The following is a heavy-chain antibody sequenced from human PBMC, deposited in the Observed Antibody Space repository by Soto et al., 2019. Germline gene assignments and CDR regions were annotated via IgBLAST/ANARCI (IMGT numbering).Heavy chain of an antibody. D-gene: IGHD3-10*01. CDR1: GFSLSTSGVG. Sequence: QITLKESGPTLVKPTQTLTLTCTFSGFSLSTSGVGVGWIRQPPGKALEWLAIIYWDDDKSYNPSLKSRLTSTQDTFNNQAVLIMTNMEPVDTATYYCVHSQSLQWPCYPWGQGTLVTVSS. J-gene: IGHJ5*02. CDR2: IYWDDDK. CDR3: VHSQSLQWPCYP. V-gene: IGHV2-5*02.